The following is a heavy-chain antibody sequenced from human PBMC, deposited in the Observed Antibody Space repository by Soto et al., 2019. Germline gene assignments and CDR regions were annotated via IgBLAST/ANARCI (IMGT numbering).Heavy chain of an antibody. D-gene: IGHD4-17*01. CDR2: IIPILGIA. CDR1: GGTFSSYT. Sequence: QVQLVQSGAEVKKPGSSVKVSCKASGGTFSSYTISWVRQAPGQGLEWMGRIIPILGIANYAQKFQGRVTITADKSTSTAYMELSSLRSEDTAVYYCASHGDYVGAVFGYWGQGTLVTVSS. CDR3: ASHGDYVGAVFGY. V-gene: IGHV1-69*02. J-gene: IGHJ4*02.